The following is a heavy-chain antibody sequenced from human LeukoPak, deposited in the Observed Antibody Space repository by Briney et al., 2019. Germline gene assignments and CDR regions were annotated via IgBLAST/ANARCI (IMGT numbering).Heavy chain of an antibody. CDR2: INPSGST. J-gene: IGHJ2*01. V-gene: IGHV4-61*05. D-gene: IGHD3-22*01. CDR1: GASISSSSYY. Sequence: PSETLSLTCTVSGASISSSSYYWGWIRQPPGKGLEWLGRINPSGSTNYNPSLKSRVTISEDKSRNQVSLRLNSVTAADTAVYYCARDSRGTDPWYFDVWGRGTLVTVSS. CDR3: ARDSRGTDPWYFDV.